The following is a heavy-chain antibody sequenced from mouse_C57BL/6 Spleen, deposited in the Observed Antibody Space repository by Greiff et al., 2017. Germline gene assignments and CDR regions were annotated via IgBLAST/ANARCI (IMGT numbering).Heavy chain of an antibody. Sequence: QVQLQQPGAELVMPGASVKLSCKASGYTFTSYWMHWVKQRPGQGLEWIGEIDPSDSYTNYNQKFKGKSTLTVDKSSSTAYMQLSSLTSEESAVYYCARYDTTVVAPLDYWGQGTTLTVSS. CDR2: IDPSDSYT. CDR3: ARYDTTVVAPLDY. V-gene: IGHV1-69*01. CDR1: GYTFTSYW. D-gene: IGHD1-1*01. J-gene: IGHJ2*01.